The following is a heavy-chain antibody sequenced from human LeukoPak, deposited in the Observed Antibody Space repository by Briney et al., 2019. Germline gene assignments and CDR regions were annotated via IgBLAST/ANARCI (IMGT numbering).Heavy chain of an antibody. Sequence: GGSLRLSCAASGFIFSHYGMHWVRQAPGKGLEWVAVIQNDASTENFADSVKGRLTISRDNSKNTVFLQMNSLRVEDTAVYYCARELSQIVWGGLDYGGQGTLVSVSS. V-gene: IGHV3-33*05. CDR1: GFIFSHYG. CDR3: ARELSQIVWGGLDY. J-gene: IGHJ4*02. D-gene: IGHD2-21*01. CDR2: IQNDASTE.